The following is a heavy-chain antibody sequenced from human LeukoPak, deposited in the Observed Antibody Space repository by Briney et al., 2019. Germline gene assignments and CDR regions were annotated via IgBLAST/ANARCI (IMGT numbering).Heavy chain of an antibody. CDR1: GFTFSIYA. CDR3: AKNGEPHYYMDV. Sequence: GGSLRLSCAASGFTFSIYAMSWVRQAPGKGLEWVLGISGSGSNTYYADSAKGRFTSSRDYSKRTVYLQMNSLRAEDTAVYYCAKNGEPHYYMDVLGKGTTVTVSS. D-gene: IGHD1-14*01. V-gene: IGHV3-23*01. CDR2: ISGSGSNT. J-gene: IGHJ6*03.